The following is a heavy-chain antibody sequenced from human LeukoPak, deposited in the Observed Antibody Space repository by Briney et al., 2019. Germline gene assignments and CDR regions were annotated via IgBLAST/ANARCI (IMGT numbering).Heavy chain of an antibody. CDR1: GFTVNSNY. V-gene: IGHV3-66*01. D-gene: IGHD4-17*01. J-gene: IGHJ4*02. Sequence: GGSLRLSCAASGFTVNSNYMSWVRQAPGKGLEWVSVIYSGGSTYYADSVKGRFTISRDNSKNTLYLQMNSLRAEDTAVYYCASLGLTTVTDFDYWGQGTLVTVSS. CDR3: ASLGLTTVTDFDY. CDR2: IYSGGST.